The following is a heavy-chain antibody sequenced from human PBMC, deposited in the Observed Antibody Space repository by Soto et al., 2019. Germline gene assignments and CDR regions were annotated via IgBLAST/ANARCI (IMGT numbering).Heavy chain of an antibody. CDR1: GFSLSTSGVG. V-gene: IGHV2-5*02. D-gene: IGHD3-10*01. Sequence: HITLKESGHTLVQPTQTLTLTCTFSGFSLSTSGVGVSWIRQPPGKALEWLALIYWDDDKWYSPSLKRRLTITKATSKIPVVLTMTSMDPVDTATSFCAHRSYYYGSGSYYDDSFDIWGQGTMVTVSS. CDR3: AHRSYYYGSGSYYDDSFDI. J-gene: IGHJ3*02. CDR2: IYWDDDK.